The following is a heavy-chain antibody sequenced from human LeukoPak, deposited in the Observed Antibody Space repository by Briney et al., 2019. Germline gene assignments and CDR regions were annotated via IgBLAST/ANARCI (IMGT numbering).Heavy chain of an antibody. D-gene: IGHD3-10*01. V-gene: IGHV1-24*01. CDR2: FDPEDGET. J-gene: IGHJ4*02. CDR3: ATDGSGSYSPFDY. Sequence: ASVKVSFKVSGYTLTELSMHWVRQAPGKGLEGMGGFDPEDGETIYAQKFQGRVTMTEDTSTDTAYMELSSLRSEDTAVYYCATDGSGSYSPFDYWGQGTLVTVSS. CDR1: GYTLTELS.